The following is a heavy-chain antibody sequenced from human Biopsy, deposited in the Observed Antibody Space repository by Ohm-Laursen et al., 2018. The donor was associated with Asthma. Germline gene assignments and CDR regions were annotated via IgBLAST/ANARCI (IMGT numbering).Heavy chain of an antibody. D-gene: IGHD2-8*01. V-gene: IGHV1-69*13. CDR2: IIPIFGTS. Sequence: SVKVSCKASGGTFSRYAISWVRQAPGQGLEWMGGIIPIFGTSNYAQKFQGRVTFTADESTSSAYMELSSLRSEDSAVYYCAREVSTVYYGYYYFAMDVWGQGTTVTVSS. J-gene: IGHJ6*02. CDR1: GGTFSRYA. CDR3: AREVSTVYYGYYYFAMDV.